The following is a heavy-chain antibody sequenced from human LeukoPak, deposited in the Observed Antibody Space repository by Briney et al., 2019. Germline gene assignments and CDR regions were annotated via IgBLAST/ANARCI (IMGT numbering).Heavy chain of an antibody. CDR1: GFTFDDYA. D-gene: IGHD3-9*01. V-gene: IGHV3-9*01. CDR2: ISWNSGSI. CDR3: AKSDGLRYFDWSRKPYYFDY. J-gene: IGHJ4*02. Sequence: PGGSLRPSCAASGFTFDDYAMHWVRQAPGKGLEWVSGISWNSGSIGYADSVKGRFTISRDNAKNSLYLQMNSLRAEDTALYYCAKSDGLRYFDWSRKPYYFDYWGQGTLVTVSS.